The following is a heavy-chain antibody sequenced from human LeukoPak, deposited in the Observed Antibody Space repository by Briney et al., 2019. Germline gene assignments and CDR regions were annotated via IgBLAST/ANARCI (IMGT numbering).Heavy chain of an antibody. V-gene: IGHV5-51*01. D-gene: IGHD4-17*01. J-gene: IGHJ4*02. CDR1: GYSFTSYW. Sequence: GESLKISCKGSGYSFTSYWIGWARQMPGKGLEWMTIIYPGDSETRYSPSFQGQVTISADKSIGTMYLQWSSLKASDTAMYYCARALRTGQGDYVPVLWGQGTLVIVSS. CDR3: ARALRTGQGDYVPVL. CDR2: IYPGDSET.